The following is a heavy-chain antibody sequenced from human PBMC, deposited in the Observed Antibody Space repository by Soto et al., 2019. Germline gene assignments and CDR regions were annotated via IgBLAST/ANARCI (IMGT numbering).Heavy chain of an antibody. J-gene: IGHJ4*02. Sequence: GSLRRACTASGFTFTRYSMNWVRQAPGKGLEWVSSISSTTNYIYYGDSMKVRFTISRDNAKNSLYLEMNSLRAEDTAVYYCARESEDLTSNFDYWGQGTLVTVYS. CDR2: ISSTTNYI. V-gene: IGHV3-21*06. CDR1: GFTFTRYS. CDR3: ARESEDLTSNFDY.